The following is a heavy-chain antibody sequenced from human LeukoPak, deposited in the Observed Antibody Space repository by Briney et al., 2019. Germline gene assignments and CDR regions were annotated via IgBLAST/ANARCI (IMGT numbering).Heavy chain of an antibody. J-gene: IGHJ6*03. V-gene: IGHV4-39*07. CDR2: IYYSGTT. CDR3: ARGRVSSSTWYSTYYYFFYMDF. Sequence: SETLSLICSVSRGSISSTNYYWGWIRQPPGKGLEWIGNIYYSGTTYYNPSLPSLKSRVTILIDTSKNQFSLRPRSVTAADTAVYFCARGRVSSSTWYSTYYYFFYMDFWGKGTTVTVSS. CDR1: RGSISSTNYY. D-gene: IGHD4-11*01.